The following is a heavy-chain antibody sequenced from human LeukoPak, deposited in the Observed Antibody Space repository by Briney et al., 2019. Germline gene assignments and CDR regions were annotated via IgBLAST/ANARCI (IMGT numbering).Heavy chain of an antibody. V-gene: IGHV4-59*01. CDR1: GGSISGNY. J-gene: IGHJ4*02. CDR3: ARDPYDYDSSGLLTPYYFDY. D-gene: IGHD3-22*01. Sequence: SETLSLTCSVSGGSISGNYWSWHRQPPGKGLEWIGNIYYSGATNYNHSLKSRVTISVDTSKNQFSLKLNSVTAADTAVYYCARDPYDYDSSGLLTPYYFDYWGRGTLVTVSS. CDR2: IYYSGAT.